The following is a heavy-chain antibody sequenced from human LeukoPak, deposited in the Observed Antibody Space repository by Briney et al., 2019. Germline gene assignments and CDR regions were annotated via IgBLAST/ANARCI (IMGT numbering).Heavy chain of an antibody. J-gene: IGHJ3*02. CDR3: ARRRDTAHAFDI. Sequence: ASVKVSCKASGYTFTGYYMHWVRQAPGQGLEWMGWINPNSGGTNYAQKFQGRVTMTRDTSISTAYMELSRLRSDDTAVYYCARRRDTAHAFDIWGQGTMVTVSS. CDR1: GYTFTGYY. CDR2: INPNSGGT. D-gene: IGHD5-18*01. V-gene: IGHV1-2*02.